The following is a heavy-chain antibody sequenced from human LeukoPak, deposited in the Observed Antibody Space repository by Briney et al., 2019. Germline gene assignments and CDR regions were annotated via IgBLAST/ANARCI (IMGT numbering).Heavy chain of an antibody. D-gene: IGHD6-13*01. CDR2: IYSTGST. J-gene: IGHJ4*02. CDR3: ARQIASAGTADFDF. V-gene: IGHV4-4*07. CDR1: GGSISSYY. Sequence: SETLSLTGTVSGGSISSYYWSWIRQPAGKGLEWSGRIYSTGSTNYNPSLKSRVTMSVDTSKNQFSLRLRSVTAADTAVYYCARQIASAGTADFDFWGQGAQVTVSS.